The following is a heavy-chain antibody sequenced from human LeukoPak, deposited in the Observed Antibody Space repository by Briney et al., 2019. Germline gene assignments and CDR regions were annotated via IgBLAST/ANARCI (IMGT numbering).Heavy chain of an antibody. V-gene: IGHV3-48*03. J-gene: IGHJ4*02. D-gene: IGHD3-22*01. Sequence: GGSLRLSCAASGFTFSSYEMNWVRQAPGKGLEWVSYISSSGSTIYYADSVKGRFTISRDNAKNSLYLQMNSLRAEDTAVYYCAREPYDTSGDPFDYWGQGTLVTVSS. CDR1: GFTFSSYE. CDR3: AREPYDTSGDPFDY. CDR2: ISSSGSTI.